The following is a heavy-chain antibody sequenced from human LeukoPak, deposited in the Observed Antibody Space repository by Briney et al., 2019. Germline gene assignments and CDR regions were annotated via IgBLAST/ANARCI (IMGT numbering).Heavy chain of an antibody. CDR3: ARAQQQLVHQYDYYYGMDV. J-gene: IGHJ6*02. Sequence: PGGSLRLSWAASGFTFSSYSMNWVRQAPGKWLEWVSYISSSSSTIYYADSVKGRFTISRDNAKNSLYLQMNSLRAEDTAVYYCARAQQQLVHQYDYYYGMDVWGQGTTVTVSS. CDR2: ISSSSSTI. D-gene: IGHD6-13*01. V-gene: IGHV3-48*01. CDR1: GFTFSSYS.